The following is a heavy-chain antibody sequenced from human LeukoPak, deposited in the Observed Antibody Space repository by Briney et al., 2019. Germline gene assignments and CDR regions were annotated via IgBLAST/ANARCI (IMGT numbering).Heavy chain of an antibody. Sequence: ASVKVSCKASGYTFTGYYMHWVRQAPGQGLEGMGWINPNSGGTNYAQKLQGRVTMTRDTSISTAYMELSRLRSDDTAVYYCARRLWFGELSWFDPWGQGTLVTVSS. D-gene: IGHD3-10*01. CDR3: ARRLWFGELSWFDP. CDR2: INPNSGGT. J-gene: IGHJ5*02. V-gene: IGHV1-2*02. CDR1: GYTFTGYY.